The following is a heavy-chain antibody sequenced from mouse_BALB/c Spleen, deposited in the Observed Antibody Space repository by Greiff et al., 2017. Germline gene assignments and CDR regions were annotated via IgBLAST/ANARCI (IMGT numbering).Heavy chain of an antibody. J-gene: IGHJ2*01. CDR1: GFSLTSYG. CDR3: ARNGYYRYEDYFDY. V-gene: IGHV2-2*02. D-gene: IGHD2-14*01. CDR2: IWSGGST. Sequence: VKLMESGPGLVQPSQSLSITCTVSGFSLTSYGVHWVRQSPGKGLEWLGVIWSGGSTDYNAAFISRLSISKDNSKSQVFFKMNSLQANDTAIYYCARNGYYRYEDYFDYWGQGTTLTVSS.